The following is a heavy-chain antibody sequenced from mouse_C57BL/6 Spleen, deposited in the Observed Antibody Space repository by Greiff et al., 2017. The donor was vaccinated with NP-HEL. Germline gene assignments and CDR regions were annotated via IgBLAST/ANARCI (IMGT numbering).Heavy chain of an antibody. Sequence: EVKLVESEGGLVKPGGSLKLSCAASGFTFSDYGMHWVRQAPEKGLEWVAYISSGSSTIYYADTVKGRFTISRDNAKNTLFLQMTSLRSEDTAMYYCASPQYDGSSPYAMDYWGQGTSVNVSS. CDR2: ISSGSSTI. J-gene: IGHJ4*01. CDR1: GFTFSDYG. D-gene: IGHD1-1*01. V-gene: IGHV5-17*01. CDR3: ASPQYDGSSPYAMDY.